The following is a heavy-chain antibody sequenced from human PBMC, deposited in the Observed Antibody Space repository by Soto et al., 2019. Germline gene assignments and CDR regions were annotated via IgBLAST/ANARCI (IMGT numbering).Heavy chain of an antibody. CDR3: TDEGLLN. V-gene: IGHV3-73*02. Sequence: EVQQVESGGGLVQPGGSLKLSCAASGFTFSGSATHWVRQASGKGLEWVGRIRSKANSYATAYAASVKGRFTISRDDSKNTAYLQMNSLKTEDTAAYYCTDEGLLNWGQGTLVTVSS. J-gene: IGHJ4*02. CDR2: IRSKANSYAT. D-gene: IGHD3-16*01. CDR1: GFTFSGSA.